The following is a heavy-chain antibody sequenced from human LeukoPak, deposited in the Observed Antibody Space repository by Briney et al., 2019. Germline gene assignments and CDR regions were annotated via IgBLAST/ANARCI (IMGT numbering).Heavy chain of an antibody. D-gene: IGHD6-19*01. J-gene: IGHJ4*02. CDR2: IYPGDSDT. Sequence: GESLKISCKGSGYSFTSYWIGWVRQIPGKGLERMGIIYPGDSDTRYSPSFQGQVTISAGKSISTAYLQWSSLKASDTAMYYCARLWRYSSGWYYFDYWGQGTLVTVSS. CDR3: ARLWRYSSGWYYFDY. V-gene: IGHV5-51*01. CDR1: GYSFTSYW.